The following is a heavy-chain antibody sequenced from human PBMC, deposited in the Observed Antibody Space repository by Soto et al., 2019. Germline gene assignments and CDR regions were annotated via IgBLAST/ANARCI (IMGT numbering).Heavy chain of an antibody. Sequence: SETLSLTCTVSGGSISSSSYYWGWIRQPPGKGLEWIGSIYYSGSTYYNPSLKSRVTISVDTSKNQFSLKLSSVTAADSAVYYCARLGAYYQSLDPWGPGTLVTVSS. CDR1: GGSISSSSYY. CDR3: ARLGAYYQSLDP. J-gene: IGHJ5*02. V-gene: IGHV4-39*01. D-gene: IGHD2-21*01. CDR2: IYYSGST.